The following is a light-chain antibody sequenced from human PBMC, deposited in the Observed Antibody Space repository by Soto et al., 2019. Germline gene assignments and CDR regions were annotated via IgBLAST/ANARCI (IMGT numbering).Light chain of an antibody. Sequence: DIQMTQSPSILSASVGDRVTITCRASQSVSTWLAWYQQKPGKAPKLLIYDASSLQSGVPSRFSGSGSGTEFSLTIISLQADDSASYCCQQYNSYSLTFGGGTKVEIK. CDR2: DAS. CDR1: QSVSTW. V-gene: IGKV1-5*01. J-gene: IGKJ4*01. CDR3: QQYNSYSLT.